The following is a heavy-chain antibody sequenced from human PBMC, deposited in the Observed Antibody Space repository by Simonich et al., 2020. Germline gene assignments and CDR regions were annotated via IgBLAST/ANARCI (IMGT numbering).Heavy chain of an antibody. CDR2: INHSGST. J-gene: IGHJ3*02. CDR1: GGSFSGYY. V-gene: IGHV4-34*01. Sequence: QVQLQQWGAGLLKPSETLSLTCAVYGGSFSGYYWSWIRQPPGQGRGGIGEINHSGSTKYNPYLKSRVTKSGDTSKNQFSLKLSSVTAADTAVYYCARGKGWKNAFDIWGQGTMVTVSS. CDR3: ARGKGWKNAFDI. D-gene: IGHD1-1*01.